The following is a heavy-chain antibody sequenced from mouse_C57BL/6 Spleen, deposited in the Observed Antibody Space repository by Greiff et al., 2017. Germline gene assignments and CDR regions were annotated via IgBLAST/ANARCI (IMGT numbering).Heavy chain of an antibody. CDR2: IYPSDSET. V-gene: IGHV1-61*01. CDR1: GYTFTSYW. CDR3: ARGDYGSSPFDY. D-gene: IGHD1-1*01. J-gene: IGHJ2*01. Sequence: VQLQQPGAELVRPGSSVKLSCKASGYTFTSYWMDWVKQRPGQGLEWIGNIYPSDSETHYNQKFKDKATLTVDKSSSTAYMQLSSLTSEDSAVYYCARGDYGSSPFDYWGQGTTLTVSS.